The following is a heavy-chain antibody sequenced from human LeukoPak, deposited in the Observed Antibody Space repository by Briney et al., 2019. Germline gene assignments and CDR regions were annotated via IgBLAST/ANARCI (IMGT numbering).Heavy chain of an antibody. CDR3: ARDRYYIQDY. D-gene: IGHD3-22*01. Sequence: GGSLRLSCAASGFTFDDYGMSWVRQAPGKGLVWVSYIKNDGITTAYADSVKGRFTISRDNAMNTLFLQMNSLRAEDTAMYYCARDRYYIQDYWGQGTLVTVSS. CDR1: GFTFDDYG. J-gene: IGHJ4*02. V-gene: IGHV3-74*01. CDR2: IKNDGITT.